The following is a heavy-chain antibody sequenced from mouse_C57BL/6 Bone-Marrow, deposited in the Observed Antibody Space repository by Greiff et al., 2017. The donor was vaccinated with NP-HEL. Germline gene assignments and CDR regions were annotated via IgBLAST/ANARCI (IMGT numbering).Heavy chain of an antibody. V-gene: IGHV1-19*01. D-gene: IGHD1-1*01. J-gene: IGHJ1*03. CDR2: INPYNGGT. CDR3: ARGGSSYDWYFDV. Sequence: VQLQQSGPVLVKPGASVKMSCKASGYTFTDYYMNWVKQSHGKSLEWIGVINPYNGGTSYNQKFKGKATLTVDKSSSTAYMALNSLTSEDSAVYYCARGGSSYDWYFDVWGTGTTVTVSS. CDR1: GYTFTDYY.